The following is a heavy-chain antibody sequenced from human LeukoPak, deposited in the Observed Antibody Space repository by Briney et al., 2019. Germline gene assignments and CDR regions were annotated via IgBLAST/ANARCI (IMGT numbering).Heavy chain of an antibody. CDR2: IYYTGST. D-gene: IGHD1-26*01. V-gene: IGHV4-39*02. J-gene: IGHJ4*02. CDR3: ARDSLGAGTVGATSGY. CDR1: GASLSTSPYY. Sequence: PSETLSLTCSVSGASLSTSPYYWGWIRQPPGKGLEWIGNIYYTGSTYYNVSLNSRVTISIDTSKNLFSLRLNSMTAADTAVYYCARDSLGAGTVGATSGYWGQGTLVTVSS.